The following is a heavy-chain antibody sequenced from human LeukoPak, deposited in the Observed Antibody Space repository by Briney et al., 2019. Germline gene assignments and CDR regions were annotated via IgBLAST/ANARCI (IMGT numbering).Heavy chain of an antibody. CDR3: AKEYDILTGYYAFDI. J-gene: IGHJ3*02. Sequence: PGGSLRLSCSASGFTFSSYGMHWVRQPPRKGLAWVAFLRYDGSNKYYADCVEGRFTISRDNSKNTLYLQMNSLRAEDSAVYYCAKEYDILTGYYAFDIWGQGTMVTVSS. CDR1: GFTFSSYG. V-gene: IGHV3-30*02. CDR2: LRYDGSNK. D-gene: IGHD3-9*01.